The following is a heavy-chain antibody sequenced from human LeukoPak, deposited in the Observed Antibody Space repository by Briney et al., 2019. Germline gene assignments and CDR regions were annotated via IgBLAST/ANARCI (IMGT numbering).Heavy chain of an antibody. D-gene: IGHD6-13*01. Sequence: SETLSLTCAVYGGSFSGYYWSWIRQPPGKGLEWIGEINHSGSTNYNPSLKSRVTTSVDTSKNQFSLKLSSVTAADTAVYYCARVAAAGTVVDYWGQGTLVTISS. CDR2: INHSGST. V-gene: IGHV4-34*01. CDR1: GGSFSGYY. J-gene: IGHJ4*02. CDR3: ARVAAAGTVVDY.